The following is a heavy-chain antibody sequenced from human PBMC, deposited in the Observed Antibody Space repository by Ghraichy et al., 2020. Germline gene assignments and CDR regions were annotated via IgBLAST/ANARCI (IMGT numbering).Heavy chain of an antibody. Sequence: GGSLRLSCAASGFTLSNYFMTWVRQAPGKGLEWVANINQDGSQQNYLDSVKGRFSISRDNARNSLGLPMNSLRADDTATYYCARHGGTPSVWGQGTLVTVSS. CDR3: ARHGGTPSV. V-gene: IGHV3-7*01. CDR2: INQDGSQQ. D-gene: IGHD3-16*01. J-gene: IGHJ4*02. CDR1: GFTLSNYF.